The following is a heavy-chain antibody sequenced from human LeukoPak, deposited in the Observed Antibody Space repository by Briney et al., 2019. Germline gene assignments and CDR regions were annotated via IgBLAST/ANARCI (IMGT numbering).Heavy chain of an antibody. D-gene: IGHD6-19*01. Sequence: GGSLRLSCAASGFTFSNYWMHWVRQVPGKGLVWVSRINDDGSATFYADSVKGRFTISRDNSKNTLYLQMNSLRAEDTAVYYCAKRYNSGWNDAFDIWGQGTMVTVSS. CDR3: AKRYNSGWNDAFDI. J-gene: IGHJ3*02. V-gene: IGHV3-74*01. CDR2: INDDGSAT. CDR1: GFTFSNYW.